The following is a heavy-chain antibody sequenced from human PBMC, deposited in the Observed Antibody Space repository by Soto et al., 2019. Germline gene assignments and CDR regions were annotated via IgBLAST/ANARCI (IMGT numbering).Heavy chain of an antibody. Sequence: EVQLLESGGGLVQPGGSLRLSCAASGFTFRSYAMSWVRQAPGKGLEWVSAISGSGGSTYYADSVKRRFTISKDNSKNTLYLQMNSLRADETAVYYCANSRGSWGKFAYWGQGTLVTVSS. D-gene: IGHD1-26*01. V-gene: IGHV3-23*01. CDR3: ANSRGSWGKFAY. CDR2: ISGSGGST. J-gene: IGHJ4*02. CDR1: GFTFRSYA.